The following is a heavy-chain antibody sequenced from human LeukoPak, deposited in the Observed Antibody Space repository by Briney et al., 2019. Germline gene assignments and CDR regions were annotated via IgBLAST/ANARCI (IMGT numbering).Heavy chain of an antibody. CDR2: IYYTGSI. CDR1: GASISSANYY. D-gene: IGHD6-6*01. CDR3: ARQFSRSAQWFDP. V-gene: IGHV4-39*01. Sequence: TSETLSLTCTVSGASISSANYYWGWIRQPPGKGLEWIGSIYYTGSIFDNPSLRSRVTISADASKNQFFLKLSSVTAADTAVYYCARQFSRSAQWFDPWGQGTLVTVSS. J-gene: IGHJ5*02.